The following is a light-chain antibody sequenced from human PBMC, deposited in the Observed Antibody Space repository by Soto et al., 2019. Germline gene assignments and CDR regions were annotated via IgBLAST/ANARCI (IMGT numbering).Light chain of an antibody. CDR3: SSYTSSSTDV. Sequence: QSALTQPASVSGSPGQSITISCTGTSMDVGGYNYVSWYQQHPGKAPKLMIYEVSNRPSGVSNRFSGSKSGNTASLTISGLQAEDEADYYCSSYTSSSTDVFGTGTKLTVL. CDR1: SMDVGGYNY. CDR2: EVS. J-gene: IGLJ1*01. V-gene: IGLV2-14*01.